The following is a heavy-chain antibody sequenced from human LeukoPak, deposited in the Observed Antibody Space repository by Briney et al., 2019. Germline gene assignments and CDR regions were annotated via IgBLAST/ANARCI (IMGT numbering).Heavy chain of an antibody. V-gene: IGHV4-34*01. CDR1: GGSFSGYY. Sequence: ASGTLSLTCAVYGGSFSGYYWSWIRQPPGKGLEWIGEINHSGSTNYNPSLKSRVTISVDTSKNQFSLKLSSVTAADTAVYYCARGTPTGGFDYWGQGTLVTVSS. CDR2: INHSGST. CDR3: ARGTPTGGFDY. J-gene: IGHJ4*02. D-gene: IGHD1-1*01.